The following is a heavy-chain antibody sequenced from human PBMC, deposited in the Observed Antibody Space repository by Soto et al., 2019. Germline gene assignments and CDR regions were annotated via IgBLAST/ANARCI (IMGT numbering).Heavy chain of an antibody. V-gene: IGHV4-59*01. CDR1: GGSISSSY. J-gene: IGHJ3*02. CDR3: ARAPREITFGGVIPDAFDI. D-gene: IGHD3-16*02. Sequence: PSETLSLTCTVSGGSISSSYWSWIRQPPGKGLEWIGYIYYSGSTNYNPSLKSRVTISVDTSKNQFSLKLSSVTAADTAVYYCARAPREITFGGVIPDAFDIWGQGTMVTVSS. CDR2: IYYSGST.